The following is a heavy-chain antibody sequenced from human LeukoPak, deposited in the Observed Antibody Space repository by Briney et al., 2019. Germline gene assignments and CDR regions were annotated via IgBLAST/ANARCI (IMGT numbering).Heavy chain of an antibody. V-gene: IGHV3-9*01. J-gene: IGHJ6*02. Sequence: PGGSLRLSCAASGFTFDDYAMHWVRQAPGKGLEWVSDISWNSGSLGYADSVKGRFTISRDNAKNSLYLEMSSLRTEDTALYYCAKGCSSTSCPDGHYYGMDVWGQGTTVIVSS. CDR1: GFTFDDYA. CDR2: ISWNSGSL. CDR3: AKGCSSTSCPDGHYYGMDV. D-gene: IGHD2-2*01.